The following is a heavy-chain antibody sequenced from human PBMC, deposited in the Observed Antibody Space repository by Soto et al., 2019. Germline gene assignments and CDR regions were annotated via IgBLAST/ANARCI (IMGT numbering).Heavy chain of an antibody. V-gene: IGHV4-39*01. CDR2: MFYSGLT. CDR3: ATLSVSLSGPYGIHV. D-gene: IGHD2-15*01. CDR1: GYSVTSSDYY. J-gene: IGHJ6*01. Sequence: SETLSLTCSVSGYSVTSSDYYWAWIRHPPGKGLEWIGSMFYSGLTYYNPSLKSRVTLSVDTSKNQFSVRLNSVTAADTAVYYCATLSVSLSGPYGIHVWGQGPTVTV.